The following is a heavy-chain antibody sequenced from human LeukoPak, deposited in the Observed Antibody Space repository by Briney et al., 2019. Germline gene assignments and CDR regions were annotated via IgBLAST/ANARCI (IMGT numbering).Heavy chain of an antibody. J-gene: IGHJ4*02. Sequence: ASVKVSCKTSGYPFTSYYIHWVRQAPGQGLEWMGIINLIGGSTRYAQKFQGRVTMTRDTSTSTVYMGLSSLRSEDTAVYYCARESDIVVAGTGFDYWGQGTLVTVSS. CDR3: ARESDIVVAGTGFDY. D-gene: IGHD6-19*01. CDR2: INLIGGST. CDR1: GYPFTSYY. V-gene: IGHV1-46*01.